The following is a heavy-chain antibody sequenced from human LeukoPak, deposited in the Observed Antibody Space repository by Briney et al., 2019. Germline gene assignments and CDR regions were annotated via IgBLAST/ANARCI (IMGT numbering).Heavy chain of an antibody. Sequence: GGSLTLSCAVSGFTLDDYGMSWVSQAPGKGLEWVGGINWNGGSTGYADSVRGRFTISRENAKHSLYLQINSQRAEDTALYYCARRGDSSGYTCYYFDDWGQGTLVTVSS. CDR3: ARRGDSSGYTCYYFDD. CDR1: GFTLDDYG. V-gene: IGHV3-20*04. CDR2: INWNGGST. J-gene: IGHJ4*02. D-gene: IGHD3-22*01.